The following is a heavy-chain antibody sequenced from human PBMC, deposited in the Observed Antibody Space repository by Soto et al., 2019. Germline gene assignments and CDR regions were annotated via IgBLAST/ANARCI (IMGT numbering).Heavy chain of an antibody. Sequence: ASVKVSCKASGGTFSSYAISWVRQAPGQGLEWMGGIIPIFGTANYAQKFQGRVTITADESTSTAYMELSSLRSEDTAVYYCARATFIYYGMDVWGQGTTVTVSS. CDR2: IIPIFGTA. CDR3: ARATFIYYGMDV. J-gene: IGHJ6*02. V-gene: IGHV1-69*13. CDR1: GGTFSSYA.